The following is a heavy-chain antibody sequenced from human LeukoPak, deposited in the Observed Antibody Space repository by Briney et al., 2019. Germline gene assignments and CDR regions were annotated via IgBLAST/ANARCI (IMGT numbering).Heavy chain of an antibody. J-gene: IGHJ4*02. CDR1: GFTFSSYG. Sequence: GGSLRLSCAASGFTFSSYGMSWVRQAPGLGLEWVAFIRYSGSRKYYADSVKGRFTISRDNSRNTLYLQMNSLRADDTAVYYCVRDWGYYGSGSYIFDYWGQGTLVTVTS. V-gene: IGHV3-30*02. D-gene: IGHD3-10*01. CDR3: VRDWGYYGSGSYIFDY. CDR2: IRYSGSRK.